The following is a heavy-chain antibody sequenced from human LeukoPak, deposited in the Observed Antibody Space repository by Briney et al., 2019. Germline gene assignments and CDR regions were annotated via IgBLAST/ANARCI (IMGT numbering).Heavy chain of an antibody. V-gene: IGHV1-69*05. D-gene: IGHD3-22*01. Sequence: SVKVSCKASGGTFSSYAISWVRQAPGQGLEWMGGIIPIFGTANYAQKFQSRVTIATDESTSTAYMELSSLRSEDTAVYYCATTLDYYDSSVLRIGAFDIWGQGTMVTVSS. CDR3: ATTLDYYDSSVLRIGAFDI. CDR1: GGTFSSYA. J-gene: IGHJ3*02. CDR2: IIPIFGTA.